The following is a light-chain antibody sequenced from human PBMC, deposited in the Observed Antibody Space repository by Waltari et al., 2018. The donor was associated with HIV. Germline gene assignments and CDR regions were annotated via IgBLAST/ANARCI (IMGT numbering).Light chain of an antibody. CDR1: TSSLRDTNF. Sequence: SDLTQPRSVSGSPGHSFSISCTGATSSLRDTNFVSWYHQRARRPPRVRLLDVDKRPSDVPGRFSAAKSVDTASLTISGLQPDDEALYFCAAFVASSSWVFGGGT. J-gene: IGLJ3*02. CDR2: DVD. V-gene: IGLV2-11*01. CDR3: AAFVASSSWV.